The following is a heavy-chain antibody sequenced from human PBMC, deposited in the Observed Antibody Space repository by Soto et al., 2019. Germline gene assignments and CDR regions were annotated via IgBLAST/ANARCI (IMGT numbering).Heavy chain of an antibody. CDR2: ISGQNGNT. V-gene: IGHV1-18*01. D-gene: IGHD6-19*01. CDR3: ARGNSSYISGWDVWY. Sequence: QVQLVQSGAEVKKPGASVKVSCKASGYTFTSFGISWVRQAPGQGLEWMGWISGQNGNTKYAQKFQGRVTMTTDTSTSTVYMEVRSLRSDDTAVYYCARGNSSYISGWDVWYWGQGTLVTVSS. J-gene: IGHJ4*02. CDR1: GYTFTSFG.